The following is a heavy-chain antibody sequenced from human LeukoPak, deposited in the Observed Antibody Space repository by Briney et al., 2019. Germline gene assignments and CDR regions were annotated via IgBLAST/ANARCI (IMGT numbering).Heavy chain of an antibody. Sequence: GGSLRLSCTASGFTFINYSMNWVRQAPGKGLEWVSYISSSGDTIYYADSVKGRFTISRDNAKKSLYLQMNSLRAEDTAVYYCARDYYDSSGLDYWGQGTLVTVSS. V-gene: IGHV3-48*04. CDR3: ARDYYDSSGLDY. CDR2: ISSSGDTI. CDR1: GFTFINYS. D-gene: IGHD3-22*01. J-gene: IGHJ4*02.